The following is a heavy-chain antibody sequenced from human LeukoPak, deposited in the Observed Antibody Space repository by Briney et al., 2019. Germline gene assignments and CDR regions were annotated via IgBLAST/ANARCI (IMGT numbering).Heavy chain of an antibody. CDR2: IIPIFGTA. Sequence: ASVKVSCKASGGTFSSYVISWVRQAPGQGLEWMGRIIPIFGTANYAQKFQGRVTITTDESTSTAYMELSSLRSEDTAVYYCARPGGDSSSWYGQFDYWGQGTLVTVSS. CDR1: GGTFSSYV. CDR3: ARPGGDSSSWYGQFDY. V-gene: IGHV1-69*05. J-gene: IGHJ4*02. D-gene: IGHD6-13*01.